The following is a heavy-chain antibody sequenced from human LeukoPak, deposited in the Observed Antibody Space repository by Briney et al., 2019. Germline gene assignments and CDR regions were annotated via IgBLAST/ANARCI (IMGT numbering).Heavy chain of an antibody. CDR3: ARARSQYYYGSGYYYYYYGMDV. J-gene: IGHJ6*02. Sequence: PSETLSLTCAVYGGSFSGYYWSWIRQPPGKGLEWIGEIYHSGSTNYNPSLKSRVTISVDTSKNQFSLKLSSVTAADTAVYYCARARSQYYYGSGYYYYYYGMDVWGQGTTVTVSS. CDR2: IYHSGST. CDR1: GGSFSGYY. V-gene: IGHV4-34*01. D-gene: IGHD3-10*01.